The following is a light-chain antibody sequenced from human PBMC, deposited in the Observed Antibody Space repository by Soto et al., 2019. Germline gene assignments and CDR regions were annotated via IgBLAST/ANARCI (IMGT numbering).Light chain of an antibody. CDR3: SSYTSSYTYV. CDR2: DVS. CDR1: SSDVGNYNY. V-gene: IGLV2-14*03. Sequence: QSALTQPASVSGSPGQSITISCTGTSSDVGNYNYVSWHQHHPGKAPKLMINDVSNRPSGVSNRFSGSKSGNTASLTISGLQAEDEADYYCSSYTSSYTYVFGTGTKLTVL. J-gene: IGLJ1*01.